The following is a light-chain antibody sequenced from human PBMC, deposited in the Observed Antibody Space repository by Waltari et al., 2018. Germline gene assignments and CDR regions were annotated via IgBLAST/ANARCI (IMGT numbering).Light chain of an antibody. V-gene: IGLV3-25*03. Sequence: SYELTQPPSVSVVPGQTASITCPGDVLSRQFRFWYQQKPGQAPLLLLYKDNGRPAGIPERFSGSSSGTTVTLTITEVQAEDEADYFCQSADRTGSYGVFGGGTRLTVL. J-gene: IGLJ3*02. CDR2: KDN. CDR1: VLSRQF. CDR3: QSADRTGSYGV.